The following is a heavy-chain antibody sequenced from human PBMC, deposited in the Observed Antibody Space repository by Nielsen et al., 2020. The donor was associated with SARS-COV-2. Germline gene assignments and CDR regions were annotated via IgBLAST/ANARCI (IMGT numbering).Heavy chain of an antibody. Sequence: GESLKISCAASGFTFSAYSMTWVRQAPGKGLEWVSYISSTSSIIYYADSVKGRFTISRDNAKNSLDLQMNSLRAEGTALYYCARDLPAQTLWGQGTLVTVSS. CDR1: GFTFSAYS. J-gene: IGHJ4*02. V-gene: IGHV3-48*01. CDR3: ARDLPAQTL. CDR2: ISSTSSII. D-gene: IGHD2-2*01.